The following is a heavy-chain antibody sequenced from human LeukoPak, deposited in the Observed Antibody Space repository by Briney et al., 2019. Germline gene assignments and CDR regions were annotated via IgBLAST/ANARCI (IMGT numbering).Heavy chain of an antibody. V-gene: IGHV4-39*07. D-gene: IGHD1-1*01. Sequence: SETLSLTCTVSSDSIRSSNYYWGWIRQPHGKGLEWIGNIFYTGLTYYSPSLKSRVTISVDTSKNQFSLNLNSVTAADTAVYYCARLPGSNWNIDYWGQGTLATVSS. CDR3: ARLPGSNWNIDY. CDR2: IFYTGLT. CDR1: SDSIRSSNYY. J-gene: IGHJ4*02.